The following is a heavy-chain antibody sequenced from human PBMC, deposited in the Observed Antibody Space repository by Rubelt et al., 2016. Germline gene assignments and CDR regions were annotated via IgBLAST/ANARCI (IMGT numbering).Heavy chain of an antibody. J-gene: IGHJ4*02. Sequence: EVQLLESGGGLVQPGGSLRLSCAASGFTFSSYAMSWVRQAPGKGLEWVSAISGSGGSTYYADSVKGRFTISRDNSKNTLYLQMNSRRAEDTAVYYCAKDALISPRGSYYGGELGYWGQGTLVTVSS. CDR2: ISGSGGST. D-gene: IGHD1-26*01. V-gene: IGHV3-23*01. CDR1: GFTFSSYA. CDR3: AKDALISPRGSYYGGELGY.